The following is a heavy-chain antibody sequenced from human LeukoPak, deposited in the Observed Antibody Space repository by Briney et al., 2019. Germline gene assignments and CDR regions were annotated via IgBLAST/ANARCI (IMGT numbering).Heavy chain of an antibody. CDR2: IYHSGNT. D-gene: IGHD3-22*01. CDR3: ARFTDDYYDSSGYTSLGDI. CDR1: GYSISSGYY. J-gene: IGHJ3*02. Sequence: SETLSLTCTVSGYSISSGYYWGWIRQPPGKGLEWIGSIYHSGNTYYNPSLKSRVTISVDTSKNQFSLKLSSVTAADTAVYYCARFTDDYYDSSGYTSLGDIWGQGTMVTVSS. V-gene: IGHV4-38-2*02.